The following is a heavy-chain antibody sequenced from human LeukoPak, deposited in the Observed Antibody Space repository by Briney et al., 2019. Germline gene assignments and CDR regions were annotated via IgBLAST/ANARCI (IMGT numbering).Heavy chain of an antibody. CDR2: INHSGST. V-gene: IGHV4-34*01. CDR3: ARVVWFGEFYYFDY. J-gene: IGHJ4*02. Sequence: SETLSLTCAVYGESFSGYYWSWIRQPPGKGLEWIGEINHSGSTNYNPSLKSRVTISVDTSKNQFSLKLSSVTAADTAVYYCARVVWFGEFYYFDYWGQGTLVTVSS. CDR1: GESFSGYY. D-gene: IGHD3-10*01.